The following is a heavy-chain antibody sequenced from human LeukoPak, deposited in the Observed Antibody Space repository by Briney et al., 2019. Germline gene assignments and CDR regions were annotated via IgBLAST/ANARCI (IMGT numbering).Heavy chain of an antibody. Sequence: GASVKVSCKASGGTFSSYAISWVRQAPGQGLEWMGGIIPIFGTANYAQKFQGRVTITADESTSTAYMELSSLRSEDTAVYYCARGILTGYYRNEYYFDYWGQGTLVTVSS. CDR3: ARGILTGYYRNEYYFDY. V-gene: IGHV1-69*13. CDR1: GGTFSSYA. J-gene: IGHJ4*02. D-gene: IGHD3-9*01. CDR2: IIPIFGTA.